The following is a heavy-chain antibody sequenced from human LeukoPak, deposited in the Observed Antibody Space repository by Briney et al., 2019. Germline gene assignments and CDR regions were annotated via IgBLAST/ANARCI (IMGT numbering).Heavy chain of an antibody. V-gene: IGHV3-15*01. CDR3: AIDEPNYAPYDFDY. CDR2: IKSKVDGETT. Sequence: GSLRLSCAASRFTFSNAWMNWVRQAPGKGLEWVGRIKSKVDGETTDYAAPVKGRFTISRDDSNNMVYLQMNSLKIEDTAVYYCAIDEPNYAPYDFDYWGQGTLVTVSS. D-gene: IGHD4/OR15-4a*01. J-gene: IGHJ4*02. CDR1: RFTFSNAW.